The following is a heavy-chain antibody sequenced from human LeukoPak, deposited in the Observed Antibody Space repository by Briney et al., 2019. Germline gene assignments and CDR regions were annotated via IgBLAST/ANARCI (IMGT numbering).Heavy chain of an antibody. CDR2: INPSGGST. CDR1: GGTFSSYA. CDR3: ARGRMGAARPYFDY. V-gene: IGHV1-46*01. D-gene: IGHD6-6*01. Sequence: GASVKVSCKASGGTFSSYAISWVRQAPGQGLEWMGIINPSGGSTSYAQKFQGRVTMTRDMSTSTVYMELSSLRSEDTAVYYCARGRMGAARPYFDYWGQGTLVTVSS. J-gene: IGHJ4*02.